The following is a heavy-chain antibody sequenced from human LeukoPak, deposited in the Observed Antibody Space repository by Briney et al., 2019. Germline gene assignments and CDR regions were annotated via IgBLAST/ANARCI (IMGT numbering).Heavy chain of an antibody. CDR2: IIPMFGTA. D-gene: IGHD6-25*01. Sequence: SVKVSCKASGGTFSNYAISWVRQAPGQGLEWLEGIIPMFGTAKYAQKFQGRVTITTDESTTTAYMELISLRFEDTAVYYCLRRQALRGRHRAFDPWGQGTLVTVTS. V-gene: IGHV1-69*05. J-gene: IGHJ5*02. CDR3: LRRQALRGRHRAFDP. CDR1: GGTFSNYA.